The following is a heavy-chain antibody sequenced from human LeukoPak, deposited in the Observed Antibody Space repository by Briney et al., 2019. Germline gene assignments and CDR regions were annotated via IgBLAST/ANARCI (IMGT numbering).Heavy chain of an antibody. Sequence: SETLSLTCTVSGGSISSYYWSWLRQPPGKGLEWIGYIYYSGSTNYNPSLKSRVTISVDTSKNQFSLKLSSVTAADTAVYYCARVYSSSRVGWWFDPWGQGTLVTVSS. V-gene: IGHV4-59*01. CDR1: GGSISSYY. J-gene: IGHJ5*02. D-gene: IGHD6-13*01. CDR3: ARVYSSSRVGWWFDP. CDR2: IYYSGST.